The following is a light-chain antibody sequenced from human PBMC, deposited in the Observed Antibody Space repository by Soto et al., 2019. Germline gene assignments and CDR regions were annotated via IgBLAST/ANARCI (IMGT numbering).Light chain of an antibody. Sequence: QSVLTQPPSASGTPGQRVTISCSGSNSNIGRNTVNWYQQLPGAAPELLIYSNDQRPSGVPDRFSGSKSDTSASLAISGLQSEDEADYYCAAWDDSLDGVGFGGGTQLTVL. J-gene: IGLJ2*01. CDR2: SND. V-gene: IGLV1-44*01. CDR3: AAWDDSLDGVG. CDR1: NSNIGRNT.